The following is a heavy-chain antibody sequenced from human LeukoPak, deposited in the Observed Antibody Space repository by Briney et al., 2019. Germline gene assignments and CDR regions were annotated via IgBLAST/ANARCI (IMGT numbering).Heavy chain of an antibody. CDR3: ARAPGRWLQATTTFDY. V-gene: IGHV3-20*04. CDR2: TNRRGDIT. Sequence: GGSLRLSCAAPGYTFGDYGMSWVRQVPGKGLEWVSGTNRRGDITGYADFVKGRFTISRDNAKNSLYLQMNSLRAEDTAVYYCARAPGRWLQATTTFDYWGQGTLVTVSS. CDR1: GYTFGDYG. J-gene: IGHJ4*02. D-gene: IGHD5-24*01.